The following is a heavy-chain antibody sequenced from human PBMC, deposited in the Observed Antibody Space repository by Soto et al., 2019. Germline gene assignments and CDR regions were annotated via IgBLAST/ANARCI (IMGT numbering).Heavy chain of an antibody. CDR1: GYTFTAYG. CDR3: VRDRLTMAGTKCFDY. D-gene: IGHD3-10*01. V-gene: IGHV1-18*01. Sequence: QVHLVQSGAEVKTPGASVKVSCKTSGYTFTAYGISWVRQAPGQGLEWMGWMNSYNGNTDYAQKFQGRVTMTTDKSTSTATMDLRSLNSDDTAVYYCVRDRLTMAGTKCFDYWGQGTLGTVSS. CDR2: MNSYNGNT. J-gene: IGHJ4*02.